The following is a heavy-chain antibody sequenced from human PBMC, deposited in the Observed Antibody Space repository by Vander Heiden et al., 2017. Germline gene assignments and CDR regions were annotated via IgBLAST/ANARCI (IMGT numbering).Heavy chain of an antibody. CDR3: ARGLQWFGELFFNWFDP. V-gene: IGHV6-1*01. D-gene: IGHD3-10*01. CDR1: GDSVSSNSAA. CDR2: TYYRSKRYN. Sequence: SGDSVSSNSAAWNWIRQSPSRGLEWLGRTYYRSKRYNDYAVSVKSRITINPDTSKNQFSLQLNSVTPEDTAVYYCARGLQWFGELFFNWFDPWGQGTLVTVSS. J-gene: IGHJ5*02.